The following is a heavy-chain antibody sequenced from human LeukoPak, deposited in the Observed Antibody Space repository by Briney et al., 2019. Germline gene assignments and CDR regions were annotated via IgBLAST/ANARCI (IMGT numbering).Heavy chain of an antibody. Sequence: PSEALSLTCSVSGGSISSYYWSWIRQPPGKGLEWIGYIYYSGSTYYNPSLKSRVTISVDTSKNQFSLNLNSMSAADTAVYYCARHGVGPRFDPWGQGTLVTVSS. CDR1: GGSISSYY. J-gene: IGHJ5*02. CDR2: IYYSGST. V-gene: IGHV4-59*08. CDR3: ARHGVGPRFDP.